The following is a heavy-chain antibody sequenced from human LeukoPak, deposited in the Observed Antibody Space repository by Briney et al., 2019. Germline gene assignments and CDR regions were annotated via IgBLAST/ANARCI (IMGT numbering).Heavy chain of an antibody. J-gene: IGHJ5*02. D-gene: IGHD4-17*01. CDR1: GASISSSNW. V-gene: IGHV4-4*02. CDR2: IHQSGTT. CDR3: ARHRPKEAVTTSNWFDP. Sequence: SETLSLTCGVSGASISSSNWWSWVRQPPGKGLEWIGEIHQSGTTNYNPSLKSRVTISVDNSKNQFSLTADSVTAADTAVYYCARHRPKEAVTTSNWFDPWGQGTLVTVSS.